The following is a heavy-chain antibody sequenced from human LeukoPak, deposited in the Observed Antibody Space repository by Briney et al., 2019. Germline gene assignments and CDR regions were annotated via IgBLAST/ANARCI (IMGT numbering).Heavy chain of an antibody. Sequence: SETLSLTCTVSGGSISSYYWSWIRQPPGKGLEWIGYIYYSGSTNYNPSLKSRVTISVDTSKNQFSLKLSSVTAADTAVYYCARFRLENALDIWGQGTMVTVSS. CDR3: ARFRLENALDI. CDR2: IYYSGST. V-gene: IGHV4-59*01. D-gene: IGHD1-1*01. CDR1: GGSISSYY. J-gene: IGHJ3*02.